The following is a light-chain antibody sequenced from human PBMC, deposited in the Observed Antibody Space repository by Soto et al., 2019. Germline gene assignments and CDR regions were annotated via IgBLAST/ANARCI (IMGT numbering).Light chain of an antibody. CDR1: SSDIGTYKY. CDR2: EVS. V-gene: IGLV2-14*01. Sequence: QSVLTQPASVSGSPGQSITISCIGTSSDIGTYKYVSWLQHHPGKAPKLIIFEVSNRPSGVSDRFSGFKSANTAYLTISGVQPEDEADYHCSSYTTIKTVVFGGGTQLTVL. CDR3: SSYTTIKTVV. J-gene: IGLJ2*01.